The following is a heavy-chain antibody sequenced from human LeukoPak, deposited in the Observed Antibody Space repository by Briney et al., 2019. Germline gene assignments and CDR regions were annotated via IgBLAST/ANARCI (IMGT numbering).Heavy chain of an antibody. V-gene: IGHV4-61*02. Sequence: SETLSLTCTVSGGSISSGSYYWSWIRQPAGKGLEWIGRIYTSGSTNYNPSLKSRVTISVDTSKNQFSLKLSSVTAADTAVYYCGWRGYSSSWNYYYMDVWGKGTTVTVSS. CDR1: GGSISSGSYY. CDR2: IYTSGST. CDR3: GWRGYSSSWNYYYMDV. J-gene: IGHJ6*03. D-gene: IGHD6-13*01.